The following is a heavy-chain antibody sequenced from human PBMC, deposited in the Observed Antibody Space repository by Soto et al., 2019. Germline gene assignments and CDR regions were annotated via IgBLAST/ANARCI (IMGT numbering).Heavy chain of an antibody. D-gene: IGHD2-15*01. CDR1: GYTFTSYG. V-gene: IGHV1-18*01. J-gene: IGHJ3*02. CDR2: ISAYNGNT. Sequence: ASVKVSCKASGYTFTSYGISWVRQAPGQGLEWMGWISAYNGNTNYAQKLQGRVTMTTDTSTSTAYMELSSLRSEDTAVYYCARGGEYCSGGSCYSDAFDIWGQGTMVTVSS. CDR3: ARGGEYCSGGSCYSDAFDI.